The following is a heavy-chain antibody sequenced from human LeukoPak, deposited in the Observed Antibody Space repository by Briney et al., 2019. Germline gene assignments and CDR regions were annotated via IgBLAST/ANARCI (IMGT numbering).Heavy chain of an antibody. CDR2: TYYRSKWYN. J-gene: IGHJ4*02. V-gene: IGHV6-1*01. CDR1: GDSVSSNSGA. D-gene: IGHD7-27*01. Sequence: SQTLSLTCAISGDSVSSNSGAWNWIRQSPSRGLEWLGRTYYRSKWYNDYAVSVKSRITNNPDTSKNQFSLQLNSVTPEDTAVYYCARSTWAQHYYFDYWGQGTLVTVSS. CDR3: ARSTWAQHYYFDY.